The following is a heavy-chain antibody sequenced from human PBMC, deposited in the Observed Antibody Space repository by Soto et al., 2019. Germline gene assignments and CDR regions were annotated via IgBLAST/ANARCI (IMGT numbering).Heavy chain of an antibody. D-gene: IGHD5-12*01. CDR1: GYTFTSYY. CDR2: INPSGGST. Sequence: QVQLVQSGAEVKKPGASVKISCKESGYTFTSYYMHWVRQAPGQGLEWMGIINPSGGSTSYPQKFQAGVTMTSDTSTSTVYMELSSLRSEDTAVYYCAREDGYNYLNYWGQGTLVTVSS. V-gene: IGHV1-46*01. CDR3: AREDGYNYLNY. J-gene: IGHJ4*02.